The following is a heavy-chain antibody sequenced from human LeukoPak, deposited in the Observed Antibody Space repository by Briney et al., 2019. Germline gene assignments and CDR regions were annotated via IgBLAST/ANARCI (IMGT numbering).Heavy chain of an antibody. D-gene: IGHD4-11*01. CDR1: GHTFTGYY. CDR3: ARSGVYSTYYYYYYGMDV. CDR2: INPNSGGT. V-gene: IGHV1-2*02. J-gene: IGHJ6*02. Sequence: AASLTVSCKASGHTFTGYYMHWVRQAPGQGLEWMRWINPNSGGTNYAQKFQGRVTMTRDTSISTAYMELSSLRSEDTAVYYCARSGVYSTYYYYYYGMDVWGQGTTVTVSS.